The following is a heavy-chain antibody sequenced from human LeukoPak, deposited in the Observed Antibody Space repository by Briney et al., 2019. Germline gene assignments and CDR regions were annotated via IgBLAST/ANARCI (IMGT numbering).Heavy chain of an antibody. D-gene: IGHD1-26*01. CDR1: GFIFDDYG. J-gene: IGHJ4*02. CDR2: IYENGVST. Sequence: GGSLRLSCAASGFIFDDYGMNWVRQAPGKGLEWVSSIYENGVSTRYADSVKGRFTVSRDNAKNSLYLQMDSLRAEDTALYYCARGARGSGIYRFDYWGQGTLVTVSS. CDR3: ARGARGSGIYRFDY. V-gene: IGHV3-20*04.